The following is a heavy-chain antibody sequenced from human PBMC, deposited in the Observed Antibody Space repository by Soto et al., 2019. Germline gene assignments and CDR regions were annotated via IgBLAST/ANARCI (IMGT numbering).Heavy chain of an antibody. CDR1: GFTFSGYA. CDR2: ISGSGAAT. Sequence: GSLRLSCAPSGFTFSGYAMSWVRQAPGKGLEWVSAISGSGAATYYADSVKGRFTVSRDNSENTLYLQMNSLRVEDTAVYYCAKKNRGYYYDSSSIDYWGQGTLVTVSS. D-gene: IGHD3-22*01. J-gene: IGHJ4*02. CDR3: AKKNRGYYYDSSSIDY. V-gene: IGHV3-23*01.